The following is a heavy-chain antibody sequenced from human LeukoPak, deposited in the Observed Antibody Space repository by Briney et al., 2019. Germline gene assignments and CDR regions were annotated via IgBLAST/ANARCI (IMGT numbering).Heavy chain of an antibody. Sequence: SVKVSCKASGFSFTSSAVQWVRQARGQRLEWIGWIVVGSGNTNYAQEFQERVTISRDMSTSTAYMELSSLRSEDTAVYYCARGGYSYGYRYGGIDYWGQGTLVTVSS. J-gene: IGHJ4*02. CDR2: IVVGSGNT. V-gene: IGHV1-58*01. D-gene: IGHD5-18*01. CDR3: ARGGYSYGYRYGGIDY. CDR1: GFSFTSSA.